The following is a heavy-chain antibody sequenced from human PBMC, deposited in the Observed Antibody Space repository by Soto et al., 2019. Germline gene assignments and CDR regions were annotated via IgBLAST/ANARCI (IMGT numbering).Heavy chain of an antibody. CDR2: IIPILGIA. V-gene: IGHV1-69*02. CDR3: ARSFRHSTLTDRSERDY. D-gene: IGHD3-9*01. Sequence: QVPLVQSGAEVKKPGSSVKVSCKASGGTFSSYTISWVRQAPGQGLEWMGRIIPILGIANYAQKFQGRVTITADKYTSTDYMEPSSLRSEDTAVYYCARSFRHSTLTDRSERDYWGQGTLVTVSS. CDR1: GGTFSSYT. J-gene: IGHJ4*02.